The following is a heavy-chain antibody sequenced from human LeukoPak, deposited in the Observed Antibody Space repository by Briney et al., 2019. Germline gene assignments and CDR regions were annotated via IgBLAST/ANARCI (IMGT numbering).Heavy chain of an antibody. Sequence: ASVKDSCKASGYTFTSYYMHWVRQAPGQGLEWMGIINPSGGSTSYAQKFQGRVTMTRDMSTSTVYMELSSLRSEDTAVYYCAREPRWGYDSSGYYLPWGQGTLVTVSS. CDR3: AREPRWGYDSSGYYLP. D-gene: IGHD3-22*01. J-gene: IGHJ4*02. CDR1: GYTFTSYY. CDR2: INPSGGST. V-gene: IGHV1-46*01.